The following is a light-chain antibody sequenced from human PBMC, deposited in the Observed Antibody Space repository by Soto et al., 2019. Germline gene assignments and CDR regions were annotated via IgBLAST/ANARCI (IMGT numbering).Light chain of an antibody. CDR1: QTVSSH. CDR2: GVF. CDR3: QQYHTWPIT. J-gene: IGKJ4*01. V-gene: IGKV3D-15*01. Sequence: EVVMTQSPVTLSVSLGQRATLSCRASQTVSSHIAWYQQKPGQAPRLLISGVFVRATGIPGRFSGSGSGTEFTLTISSLQSEDCAIYYCQQYHTWPITFGGGTKVEIK.